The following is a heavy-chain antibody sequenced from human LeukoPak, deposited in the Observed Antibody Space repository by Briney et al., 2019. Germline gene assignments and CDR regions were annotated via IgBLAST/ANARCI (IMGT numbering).Heavy chain of an antibody. J-gene: IGHJ4*02. D-gene: IGHD6-19*01. CDR1: GGSISSSSYY. V-gene: IGHV4-39*01. CDR2: IYYSGST. CDR3: AKFHSSGWTPSDY. Sequence: PSETLSLTCTVSGGSISSSSYYWGWIRQPPGKGLEWIGSIYYSGSTYYNPSLKSRVTISVDTSKNQFSLKLSSVTAADTAVYYCAKFHSSGWTPSDYWGQGTLVTVSS.